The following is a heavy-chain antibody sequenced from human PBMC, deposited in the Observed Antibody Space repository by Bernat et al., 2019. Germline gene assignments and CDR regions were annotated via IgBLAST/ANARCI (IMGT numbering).Heavy chain of an antibody. V-gene: IGHV1-18*01. J-gene: IGHJ2*01. CDR1: GFIFTSNG. CDR3: ATTSVSLYWYFDL. Sequence: QGELVQSGTEMKKLGASVRVSCKAPGFIFTSNGFAWVRQAPGQGLEWMGRVSAYNGDTQYAQKFQGRVLMTTDSSTTRAHMELKTLRSDDTAVYFCATTSVSLYWYFDLWGRGTLVTVSS. CDR2: VSAYNGDT.